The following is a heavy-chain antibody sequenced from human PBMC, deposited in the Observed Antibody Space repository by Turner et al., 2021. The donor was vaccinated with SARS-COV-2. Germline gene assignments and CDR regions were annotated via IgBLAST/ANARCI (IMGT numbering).Heavy chain of an antibody. V-gene: IGHV3-23*01. CDR2: ISGSGGST. CDR1: GLTFTSYD. D-gene: IGHD3-22*01. Sequence: EVQLLESGGGLVQPGGSLRLSCSASGLTFTSYDMSWVRPRPGKGLEWVSAISGSGGSTYYADSVKGRFTISRDNSKNTLYLQMNSLRSEYTAVYYCAKDQFLRYYDSSGYLNWFDPWGQGTLVTVSS. J-gene: IGHJ5*02. CDR3: AKDQFLRYYDSSGYLNWFDP.